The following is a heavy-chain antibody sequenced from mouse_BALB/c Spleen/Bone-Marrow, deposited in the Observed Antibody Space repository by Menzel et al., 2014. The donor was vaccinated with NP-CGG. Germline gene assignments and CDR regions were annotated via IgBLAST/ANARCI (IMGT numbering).Heavy chain of an antibody. CDR2: ISSGGSYT. CDR3: ARQTYYDYDGYFDY. Sequence: EVNVVESGGDLVKPGGSLKLSCAASGFTFSSYGMSWVRQTPDKRLEWVATISSGGSYTYYPDSVKGRFTISRDNDKNTPYLQMSSLKSEDTAMYYCARQTYYDYDGYFDYWGQGTTLTVSS. V-gene: IGHV5-6*01. CDR1: GFTFSSYG. D-gene: IGHD2-4*01. J-gene: IGHJ2*01.